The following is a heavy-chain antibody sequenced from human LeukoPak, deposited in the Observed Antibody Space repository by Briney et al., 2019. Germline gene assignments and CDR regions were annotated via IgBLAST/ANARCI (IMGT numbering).Heavy chain of an antibody. CDR3: AKYTSGTSYRGLDQ. J-gene: IGHJ4*02. D-gene: IGHD3-10*01. CDR1: GLTVSSYG. CDR2: IIGSAVNT. V-gene: IGHV3-23*01. Sequence: GGSLRLSCGASGLTVSSYGMSWVRQAPGKGLEWVSTIIGSAVNTYYADSVKGRFTISRDDSKNTVYLQMNSLRAEDTAVYSCAKYTSGTSYRGLDQWGQGTLVTVAS.